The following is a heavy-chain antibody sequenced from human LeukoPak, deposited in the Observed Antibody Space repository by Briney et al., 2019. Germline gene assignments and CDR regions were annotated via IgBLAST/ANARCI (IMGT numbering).Heavy chain of an antibody. CDR3: ARTGEDRWQLRGYFDY. J-gene: IGHJ4*02. D-gene: IGHD4-23*01. Sequence: GASVKVSCKASGYTFTAYYMHWARQAPGQGLEWIGWINPNSGGTNYAQKFLGRVTMTRDTSISTAYLELSRLRSDDTAMYYCARTGEDRWQLRGYFDYWGQGTLVTVSS. CDR2: INPNSGGT. V-gene: IGHV1-2*02. CDR1: GYTFTAYY.